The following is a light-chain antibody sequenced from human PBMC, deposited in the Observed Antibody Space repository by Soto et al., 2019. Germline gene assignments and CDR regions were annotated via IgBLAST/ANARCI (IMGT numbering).Light chain of an antibody. CDR3: QQYGSSPWT. CDR1: QSVASRN. Sequence: EIVLTQSLGTLSLSPGERATLSCRASQSVASRNLAWYQQKSGQAPRLLIYGASSRATGTPDRFSGSGSGTDFTLTINRLEPEDFALYYCQQYGSSPWTFGQGTKVDI. CDR2: GAS. V-gene: IGKV3-20*01. J-gene: IGKJ1*01.